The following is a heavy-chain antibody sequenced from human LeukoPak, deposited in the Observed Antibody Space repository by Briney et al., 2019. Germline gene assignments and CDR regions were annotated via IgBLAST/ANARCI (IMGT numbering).Heavy chain of an antibody. J-gene: IGHJ4*02. CDR1: GFTFSSYG. CDR3: ARDPSIAAAGPLDY. D-gene: IGHD6-13*01. V-gene: IGHV3-33*01. Sequence: GGSLRLSCAASGFTFSSYGMHWVRQAPGKGLEWVAVIWYDGSNKYYADSVKGRFTISRDNPKNMLYLQMNSLRAEDTAVYYCARDPSIAAAGPLDYWGQGTLVTVSS. CDR2: IWYDGSNK.